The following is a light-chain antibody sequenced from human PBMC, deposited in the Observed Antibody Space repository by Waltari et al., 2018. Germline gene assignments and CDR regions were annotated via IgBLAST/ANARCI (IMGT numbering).Light chain of an antibody. CDR3: HQYNSYPWT. V-gene: IGKV1-5*01. J-gene: IGKJ1*01. Sequence: DIQMTHSPSTLSASVGARVTITCRASQSISSWLAWYQQKPGKAPKLLIYDVSSLESGVPSRFSGSGSGTEFTLTISSLQPDDFATYYCHQYNSYPWTFGQGTKVEIK. CDR2: DVS. CDR1: QSISSW.